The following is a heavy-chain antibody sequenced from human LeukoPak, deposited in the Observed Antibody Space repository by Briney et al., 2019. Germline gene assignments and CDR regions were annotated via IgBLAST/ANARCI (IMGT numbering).Heavy chain of an antibody. CDR1: GGSISSYY. V-gene: IGHV4-59*01. Sequence: PSETLSLTCTVSGGSISSYYWSWIRQPPGKGLEWIGYIYYSGSTNYSPSLKSRVTISVDTSKNQFSLKLSSVTAADTAVYYCARQGCSSTSCSYYYYYGMDVWGQGTTVTVSS. CDR3: ARQGCSSTSCSYYYYYGMDV. J-gene: IGHJ6*02. CDR2: IYYSGST. D-gene: IGHD2-2*01.